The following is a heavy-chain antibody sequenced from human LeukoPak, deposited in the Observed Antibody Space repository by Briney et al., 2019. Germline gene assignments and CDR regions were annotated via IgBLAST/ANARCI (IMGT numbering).Heavy chain of an antibody. CDR3: VRDQWLDY. CDR2: IGTSGNTI. D-gene: IGHD6-19*01. V-gene: IGHV3-48*01. J-gene: IGHJ4*02. CDR1: GFTFSGYI. Sequence: GGSLRLSCAASGFTFSGYIMNWVRQAPGKGLEWVSFIGTSGNTIYYADSVKGRFTVSRDNAKNSLYLQMNSLRAEDTAVYYCVRDQWLDYWGQGTLVTVSS.